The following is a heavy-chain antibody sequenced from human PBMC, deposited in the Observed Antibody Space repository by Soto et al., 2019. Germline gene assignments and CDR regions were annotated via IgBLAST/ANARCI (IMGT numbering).Heavy chain of an antibody. CDR2: FDPEDGET. D-gene: IGHD3-10*01. CDR3: ATAPGPYGSGSSRSPD. Sequence: GASVKVSRKVSGYTPTGLSMHRVRQAPGKGLEWMGGFDPEDGETIYAQKFQGRVTMTEDTSTDTAYMELSSLRSEDTAVYYCATAPGPYGSGSSRSPDWGQGTLVTVSS. J-gene: IGHJ4*02. CDR1: GYTPTGLS. V-gene: IGHV1-24*01.